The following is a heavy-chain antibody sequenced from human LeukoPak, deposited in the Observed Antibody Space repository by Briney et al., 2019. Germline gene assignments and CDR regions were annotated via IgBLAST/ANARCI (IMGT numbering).Heavy chain of an antibody. J-gene: IGHJ5*02. CDR2: INTNSGGT. CDR1: GYTITGYY. Sequence: GASVKVSCKASGYTITGYYMHWVRQAPGQGLEWMGWINTNSGGTNYAQNFQGRVTMTRDTSISPAYMELSGVRSDDTAVYYCARDTTRDNWFDPWGQGTLVTVSS. V-gene: IGHV1-2*02. CDR3: ARDTTRDNWFDP. D-gene: IGHD1-26*01.